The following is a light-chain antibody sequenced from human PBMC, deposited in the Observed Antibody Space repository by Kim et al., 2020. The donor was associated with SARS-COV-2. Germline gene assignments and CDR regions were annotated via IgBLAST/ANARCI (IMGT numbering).Light chain of an antibody. CDR3: ISYTASNTFV. CDR2: DVT. V-gene: IGLV2-14*01. J-gene: IGLJ1*01. CDR1: SSDVGRYNF. Sequence: QSALTQPASVSGSPGQSITISCTGTSSDVGRYNFVSWYQQHSGKAPKVMIYDVTKRPSGVSDRFSGSKSANTASLTISGLQAEDEADYYCISYTASNTFVFGTGTKVTVL.